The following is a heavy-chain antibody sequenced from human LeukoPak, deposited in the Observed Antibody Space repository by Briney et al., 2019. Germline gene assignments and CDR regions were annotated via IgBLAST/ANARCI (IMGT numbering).Heavy chain of an antibody. CDR1: GGTFSSYA. CDR3: ARDRKNLGYCSGGSCPNAFDI. CDR2: IIPIFGTA. J-gene: IGHJ3*02. Sequence: SVKVSCKASGGTFSSYAISWVRQAPGQGLEWMGGIIPIFGTANYAQKFQGRVTITADESTSTAYMELSSLRSEDTAVYYCARDRKNLGYCSGGSCPNAFDIWGQGTMVTVSS. V-gene: IGHV1-69*01. D-gene: IGHD2-15*01.